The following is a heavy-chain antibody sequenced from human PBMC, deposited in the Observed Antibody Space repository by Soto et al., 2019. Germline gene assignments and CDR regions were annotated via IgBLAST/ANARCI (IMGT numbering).Heavy chain of an antibody. CDR1: GASINISGYY. D-gene: IGHD1-1*01. CDR3: ARRGLNDPFGP. CDR2: VSYVGST. V-gene: IGHV4-39*01. Sequence: QLQLQESGPGLVKPSETLSLTCTVSGASINISGYYWGWIRQSPGKGLEWIGSVSYVGSTYYNPSVKSRLARSVDTSKNQFSLKLSSVTAADTAMYYCARRGLNDPFGPWGQGILVTVSS. J-gene: IGHJ5*02.